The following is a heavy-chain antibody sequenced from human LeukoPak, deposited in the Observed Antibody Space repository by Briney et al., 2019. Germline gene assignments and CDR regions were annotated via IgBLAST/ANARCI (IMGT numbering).Heavy chain of an antibody. V-gene: IGHV1-18*01. Sequence: GASVKVSCKASGYTFTSYGISWVRQAPGQGLEWMGWISAYNGNTNYAQKLQGRVTMTTDTSTSTAYMELRSLRSDDTAVYYCARDREDIVVVPAADPQGFDPWGQGTLVTVSS. J-gene: IGHJ5*02. CDR1: GYTFTSYG. CDR2: ISAYNGNT. CDR3: ARDREDIVVVPAADPQGFDP. D-gene: IGHD2-2*01.